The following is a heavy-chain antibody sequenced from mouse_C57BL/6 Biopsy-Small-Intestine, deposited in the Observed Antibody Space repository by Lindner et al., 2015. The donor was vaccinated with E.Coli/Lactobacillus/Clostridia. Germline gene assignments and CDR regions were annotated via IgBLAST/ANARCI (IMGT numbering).Heavy chain of an antibody. CDR3: TKEGDLRAMDY. V-gene: IGHV1-5*01. CDR2: IYPGNSDT. CDR1: GYTFTSYW. D-gene: IGHD2-12*01. J-gene: IGHJ4*01. Sequence: VQLQESGTVLARPGASVKMSCKTSGYTFTSYWMHWVKQRPGQVLEWIGAIYPGNSDTAYNQKFKDKAKLTAVTSASTAYMELSSLTIDDSAAYYCTKEGDLRAMDYWGQGTSVTVSS.